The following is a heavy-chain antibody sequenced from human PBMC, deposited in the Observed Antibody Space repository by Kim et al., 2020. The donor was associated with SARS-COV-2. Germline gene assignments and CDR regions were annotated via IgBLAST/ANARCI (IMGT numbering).Heavy chain of an antibody. CDR1: GFTFSSYG. CDR3: ARPWIMWELPDDAFDI. D-gene: IGHD1-26*01. J-gene: IGHJ3*02. V-gene: IGHV3-33*08. CDR2: IRYDGSNK. Sequence: GGSLRLSCAASGFTFSSYGMHWVRQAPGKGLEWVAVIRYDGSNKYYADSVKGRFTISRDNSKNTLYLQMNSLRAEDTAVYYCARPWIMWELPDDAFDICGQGTIVTVSS.